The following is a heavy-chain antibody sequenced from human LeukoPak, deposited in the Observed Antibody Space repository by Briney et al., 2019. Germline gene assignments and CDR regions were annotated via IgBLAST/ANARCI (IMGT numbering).Heavy chain of an antibody. J-gene: IGHJ3*02. CDR1: GFTFSSYS. CDR3: ARDESGDAFDI. V-gene: IGHV3-21*01. D-gene: IGHD3-10*01. CDR2: ISSSSSYI. Sequence: GRSLRLSCAASGFTFSSYSMNWVRQAPGKGLECVSSISSSSSYIQSADSVRGRFTISRDNAKNSLFLQMHSLRAEATAVFYCARDESGDAFDIWRQGRIVTVFS.